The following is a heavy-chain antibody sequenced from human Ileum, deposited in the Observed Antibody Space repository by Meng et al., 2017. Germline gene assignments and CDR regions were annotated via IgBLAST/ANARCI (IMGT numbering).Heavy chain of an antibody. D-gene: IGHD5-24*01. CDR3: ARHLWDGYNLGGGYYFDF. J-gene: IGHJ4*02. Sequence: GSLKISCQTSGYSFSSNWIGWVRQMPGKGLEWMGVIHGGDSETRYSPSFQGQVTISVDRSINTAYLQWSSLEASDTAMYYCARHLWDGYNLGGGYYFDFWGQGTQVTVSS. CDR1: GYSFSSNW. CDR2: IHGGDSET. V-gene: IGHV5-51*01.